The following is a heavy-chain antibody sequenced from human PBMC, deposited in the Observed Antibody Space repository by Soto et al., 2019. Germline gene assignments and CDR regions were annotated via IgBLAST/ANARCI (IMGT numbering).Heavy chain of an antibody. CDR3: ACRTSLRFLEWLESGPPEDY. CDR2: IIPIFGTA. J-gene: IGHJ4*02. V-gene: IGHV1-69*06. D-gene: IGHD3-3*01. Sequence: SVKVSCKASGGTFSSYAISWVRQAPGQGLEWMGGIIPIFGTANYAQKFQGRVTITADKSTSTAYMELSSLRSEDTAVYYCACRTSLRFLEWLESGPPEDYWGQGTLVTVSS. CDR1: GGTFSSYA.